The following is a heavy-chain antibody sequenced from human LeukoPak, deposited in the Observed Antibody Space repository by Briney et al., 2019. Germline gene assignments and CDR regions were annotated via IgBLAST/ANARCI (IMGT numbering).Heavy chain of an antibody. J-gene: IGHJ4*02. Sequence: GGSLRLSCAASGFTFSSNAMSWVRQAPGKGLEWVSGINYSGGSTYYADSVKGRFTISRDNSKGTLYLQMNNLRAEDTAVYYCSRLIIARTPYYFDFWGQGTLVTVSS. D-gene: IGHD2/OR15-2a*01. CDR3: SRLIIARTPYYFDF. CDR1: GFTFSSNA. CDR2: INYSGGST. V-gene: IGHV3-23*01.